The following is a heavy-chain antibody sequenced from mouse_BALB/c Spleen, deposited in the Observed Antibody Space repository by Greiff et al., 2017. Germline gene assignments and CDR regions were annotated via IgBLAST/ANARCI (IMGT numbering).Heavy chain of an antibody. CDR3: ARERGLNGYDGFDY. V-gene: IGHV2-9*02. Sequence: VQLVESGPGLVAPSQSLSITCTVSGFSLTSYGVHWVRQPPGKGLEWLGVIWAGGSTNYNSALMSRLSISKDNSKSQVFLKMNSLQTDDTAMYYCARERGLNGYDGFDYWGQGTTLTVSS. CDR1: GFSLTSYG. D-gene: IGHD2-2*01. CDR2: IWAGGST. J-gene: IGHJ2*01.